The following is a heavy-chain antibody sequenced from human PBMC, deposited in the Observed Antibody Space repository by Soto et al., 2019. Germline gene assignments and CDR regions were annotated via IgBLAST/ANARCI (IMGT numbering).Heavy chain of an antibody. J-gene: IGHJ4*02. CDR2: INSDGSST. D-gene: IGHD3-22*01. Sequence: GGSLRLSCAASGFTFSSYWMHWVRQAPGKGLVWVSRINSDGSSTSYADSVKGRFTISRDNAKNTLYLQMNSLRAEDTAVYYCARAYYYDSSGYPTAFDYWGQGTLVTVSS. CDR1: GFTFSSYW. V-gene: IGHV3-74*01. CDR3: ARAYYYDSSGYPTAFDY.